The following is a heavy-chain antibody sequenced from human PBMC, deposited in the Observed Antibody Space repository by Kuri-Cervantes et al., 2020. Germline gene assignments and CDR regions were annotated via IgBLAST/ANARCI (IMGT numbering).Heavy chain of an antibody. V-gene: IGHV4-59*12. D-gene: IGHD3-3*01. CDR2: IYYSGST. CDR1: GGSISSYY. Sequence: ESLKISCTVSGGSISSYYWSWIRQPPGKGLEWIGYIYYSGSTNYNPSLKSRVTISVDTSKNQFSLKLSSMTAADTAVYFCARGFNFWSAYYDHWGQGTLVTVSS. CDR3: ARGFNFWSAYYDH. J-gene: IGHJ5*02.